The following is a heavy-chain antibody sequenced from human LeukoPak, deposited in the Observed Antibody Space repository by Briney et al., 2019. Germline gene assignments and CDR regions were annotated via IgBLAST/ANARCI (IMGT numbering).Heavy chain of an antibody. V-gene: IGHV3-23*01. J-gene: IGHJ4*02. D-gene: IGHD1-26*01. Sequence: GGSLRLSCAASGITFSDHYMDWVRQAPGKGLQWVSAVSGSGAHTYYADSVKGRFTISRDNSRDTLYLQMNSLRAEDTAVYYCARDLWELPEAYFDYWGQGTLVTVSS. CDR2: VSGSGAHT. CDR3: ARDLWELPEAYFDY. CDR1: GITFSDHY.